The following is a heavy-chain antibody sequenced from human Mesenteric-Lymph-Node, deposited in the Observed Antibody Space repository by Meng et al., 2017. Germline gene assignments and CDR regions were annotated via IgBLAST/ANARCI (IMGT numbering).Heavy chain of an antibody. V-gene: IGHV5-51*01. Sequence: GESLKISCLGSGYRFTNYWIGWVRQMSGKGLEWMGIIYPGYYDTRYRPSFQGQVTSSADRSFTTAYLQWSSLKASDTAMYYCARRRYYYGSGSYEWVFDYWGQGTLVTVSS. J-gene: IGHJ4*02. CDR2: IYPGYYDT. D-gene: IGHD3-10*01. CDR3: ARRRYYYGSGSYEWVFDY. CDR1: GYRFTNYW.